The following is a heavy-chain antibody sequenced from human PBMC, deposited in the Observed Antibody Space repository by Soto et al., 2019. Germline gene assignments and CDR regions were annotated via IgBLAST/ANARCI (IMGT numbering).Heavy chain of an antibody. J-gene: IGHJ3*02. CDR1: CWSSSDYS. CDR2: IKHNGNT. CDR3: ARQKLDTIKAFAI. D-gene: IGHD5-18*01. Sequence: SETLSLTCAVYCWSSSDYSWTWLRQPPGKGQEWIGEIKHNGNTYYNPSHQRRVTISVHTSKNQFSLKQTSVTAADTSVYYCARQKLDTIKAFAIWGKGTMVTVSS. V-gene: IGHV4-34*09.